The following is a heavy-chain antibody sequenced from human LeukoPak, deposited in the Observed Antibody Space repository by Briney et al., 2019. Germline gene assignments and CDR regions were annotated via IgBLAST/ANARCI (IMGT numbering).Heavy chain of an antibody. J-gene: IGHJ3*02. CDR1: GYTFTGYY. CDR2: INPNSGGT. CDR3: ARVISGWSTKGAFDI. V-gene: IGHV1-2*02. Sequence: ASVKVSCKASGYTFTGYYMHWVRQAPGQGLEWMGWINPNSGGTNYAQKFQGRVTMTRDTSISTAYMELSRLRSDDTAVYYCARVISGWSTKGAFDIWGQGTMVTVSS. D-gene: IGHD6-19*01.